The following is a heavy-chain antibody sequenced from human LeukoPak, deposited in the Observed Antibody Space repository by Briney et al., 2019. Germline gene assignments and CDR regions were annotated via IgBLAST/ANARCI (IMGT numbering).Heavy chain of an antibody. V-gene: IGHV3-23*01. CDR2: ISITGGRT. J-gene: IGHJ6*02. D-gene: IGHD6-19*01. CDR3: AKDKYSSGWYLSYGMDV. CDR1: GFVFSNYA. Sequence: HPGGSLRLSCVASGFVFSNYAMSWVRQAPGKGLEWVSAISITGGRTYYADSVKGRFTISRDNAKNSLYLQMNSLRAEDTALYYCAKDKYSSGWYLSYGMDVWGQGTTVTVSS.